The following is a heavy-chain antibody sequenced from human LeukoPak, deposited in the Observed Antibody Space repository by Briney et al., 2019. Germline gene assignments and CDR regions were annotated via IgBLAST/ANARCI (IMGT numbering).Heavy chain of an antibody. CDR2: INPSGGST. CDR1: GYTFTSYY. Sequence: ASVKVSCKASGYTFTSYYMHWVRQAPGQGLEWMGIINPSGGSTSYAQKFQGRVTMARDTSTSTVYMELSGLTSEDTAVYYCARNPPRTGDFNSWDQGALVTVSS. D-gene: IGHD7-27*01. V-gene: IGHV1-46*01. CDR3: ARNPPRTGDFNS. J-gene: IGHJ4*02.